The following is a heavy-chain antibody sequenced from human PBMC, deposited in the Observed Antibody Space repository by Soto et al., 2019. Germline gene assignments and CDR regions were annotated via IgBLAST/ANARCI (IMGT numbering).Heavy chain of an antibody. CDR2: ISWDGGST. Sequence: GGSLRLSCAASGFTFDDYTMHWVRQAPGKGLEWVSLISWDGGSTYYADSVKGRFTISRDNSKNSLYLQMNSLRTEDTVLYYCAKGDSFTIDYWGQGTLVTVSS. J-gene: IGHJ4*02. CDR3: AKGDSFTIDY. V-gene: IGHV3-43*01. CDR1: GFTFDDYT.